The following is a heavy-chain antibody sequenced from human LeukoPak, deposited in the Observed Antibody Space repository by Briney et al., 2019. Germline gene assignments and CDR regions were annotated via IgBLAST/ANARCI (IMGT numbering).Heavy chain of an antibody. Sequence: SGTLSLTCAVSGDSISSNNWWSWVRQPPGKGLEWIGEIYHSGSTTYNPSLRSRVTISVDRSENQFSLKLSSVTAADTAVYYCARNGDLCIDYWGQGTLVTVSS. D-gene: IGHD4-17*01. CDR2: IYHSGST. J-gene: IGHJ4*02. CDR3: ARNGDLCIDY. CDR1: GDSISSNNW. V-gene: IGHV4-4*02.